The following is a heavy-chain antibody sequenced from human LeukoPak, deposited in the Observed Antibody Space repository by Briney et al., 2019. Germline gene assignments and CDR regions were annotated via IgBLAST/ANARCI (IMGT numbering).Heavy chain of an antibody. CDR1: GFTFSTYG. D-gene: IGHD4-17*01. Sequence: GGSLRLSCAASGFTFSTYGMHWVRQAPGKGLEWVAFIRYDGSDKYYADSVKGRFTISRDNSRNTLYLHMNSLRAEDTAVCYCAKGAGYGDLGYFYYMDVWGKGTTVTVSS. J-gene: IGHJ6*03. CDR3: AKGAGYGDLGYFYYMDV. CDR2: IRYDGSDK. V-gene: IGHV3-30*02.